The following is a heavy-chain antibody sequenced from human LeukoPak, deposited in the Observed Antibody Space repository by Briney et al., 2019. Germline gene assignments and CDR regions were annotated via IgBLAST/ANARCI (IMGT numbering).Heavy chain of an antibody. CDR1: GGSFSGYY. V-gene: IGHV4-34*01. CDR2: INHSGST. Sequence: SETLSLTCAVYGGSFSGYYWSWIRQPPGKGLEWIGEINHSGSTNYNPSLKSRVTISVDTSKNQFSLKLSSVTAADTAVYYCASLRSRLAAQPTPSRNWGQGTLVTVSS. CDR3: ASLRSRLAAQPTPSRN. J-gene: IGHJ4*02. D-gene: IGHD6-13*01.